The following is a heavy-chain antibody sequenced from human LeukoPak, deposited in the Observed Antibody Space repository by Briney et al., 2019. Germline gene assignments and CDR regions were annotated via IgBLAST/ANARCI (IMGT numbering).Heavy chain of an antibody. J-gene: IGHJ4*02. CDR3: AREPMYSNYASYY. D-gene: IGHD4-4*01. Sequence: SGGSLRLSCAASGFTFSSYAMHWVRQAPGEGLEWVAVISYDGSNKYYADSVKGRFTISRDNSKNTLYLQMNSLRAEDTAVYYCAREPMYSNYASYYWGQGTLVTVSS. V-gene: IGHV3-30-3*01. CDR1: GFTFSSYA. CDR2: ISYDGSNK.